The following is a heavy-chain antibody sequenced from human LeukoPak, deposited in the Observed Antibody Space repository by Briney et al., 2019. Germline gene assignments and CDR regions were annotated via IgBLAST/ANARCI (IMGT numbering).Heavy chain of an antibody. D-gene: IGHD3-16*02. CDR3: VRAPLLRGLVGYYFDS. J-gene: IGHJ4*02. CDR1: GYSFSSHD. CDR2: MNPKSGNT. V-gene: IGHV1-8*01. Sequence: ASVKVSCKASGYSFSSHDINRVRRATGQGLEWMGWMNPKSGNTDHAQKFQGRVTMSRNTSISVAYLELSSLRSEDTAVYFCVRAPLLRGLVGYYFDSWGQGTPVTVFS.